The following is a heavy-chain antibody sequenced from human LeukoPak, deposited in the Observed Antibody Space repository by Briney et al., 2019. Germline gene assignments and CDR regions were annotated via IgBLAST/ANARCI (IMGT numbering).Heavy chain of an antibody. V-gene: IGHV3-30*02. D-gene: IGHD2-2*01. CDR1: GFSFSSYG. J-gene: IGHJ4*02. CDR3: AKDPLVYCSSTSCQTPFDY. Sequence: PGGSLRLSCAASGFSFSSYGIHWVRQAPGKGLEWVAFIWYDGSNKNYADSLKGRFTISRDNSKNTLYLQMNSLRAEDTAVYYCAKDPLVYCSSTSCQTPFDYWGQGTLVTVSS. CDR2: IWYDGSNK.